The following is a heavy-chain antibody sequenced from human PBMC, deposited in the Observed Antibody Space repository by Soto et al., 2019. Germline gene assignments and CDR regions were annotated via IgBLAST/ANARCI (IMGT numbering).Heavy chain of an antibody. D-gene: IGHD1-20*01. V-gene: IGHV4-31*03. J-gene: IGHJ6*02. CDR3: ARYKSNYYYGMDV. CDR2: IYDSGST. Sequence: SETLSLTCTVSGGPITNYWSWIRQHPGKGLEWIGYIYDSGSTYYNPSLKSRVTMSLDTSKNQLSLKLSSVTAADTAVYYCARYKSNYYYGMDVWGQGTTVTVSS. CDR1: GGPITNY.